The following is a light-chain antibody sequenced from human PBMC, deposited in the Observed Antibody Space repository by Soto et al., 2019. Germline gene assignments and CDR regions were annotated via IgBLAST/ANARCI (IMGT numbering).Light chain of an antibody. J-gene: IGLJ1*01. CDR2: DVS. CDR1: SSDVGGYNY. V-gene: IGLV2-11*01. CDR3: CSYAGNYYV. Sequence: HSALTQPRSVSGSPGQSVTISCTGTSSDVGGYNYVSWYQQHPGKAPKLMISDVSKRPSGVPDRFSGSKSGNTASLTISGLQAEDEADYYCCSYAGNYYVFGTGTKVTVL.